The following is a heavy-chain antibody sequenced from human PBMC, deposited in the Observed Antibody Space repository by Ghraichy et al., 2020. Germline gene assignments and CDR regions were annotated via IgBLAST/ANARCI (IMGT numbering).Heavy chain of an antibody. D-gene: IGHD1-1*01. CDR3: ARRGSMKHWKNWFDP. CDR1: GGSISSSSYY. V-gene: IGHV4-39*01. CDR2: IYYSGST. J-gene: IGHJ5*02. Sequence: SETLSLTCTVSGGSISSSSYYWGWIRQPPGKGLEWIGSIYYSGSTYYNPSLKSRVTISVDTSKNQFSLKLSSVTAADTAVYYCARRGSMKHWKNWFDPWGQGTLVTVSS.